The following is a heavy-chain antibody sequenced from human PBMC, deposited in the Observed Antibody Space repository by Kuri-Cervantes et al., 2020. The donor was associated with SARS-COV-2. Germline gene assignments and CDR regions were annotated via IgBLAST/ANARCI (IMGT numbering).Heavy chain of an antibody. V-gene: IGHV4-34*01. D-gene: IGHD6-19*01. J-gene: IGHJ6*02. CDR3: ARGVGAAVAGTLITIYYYYGMDV. CDR1: GFSFSSYG. Sequence: GSLRLSCAASGFSFSSYGMSWIRQPPGKGLEWIGEINHSGSTNYNPSLKSRVTISVDTSKNQFSLKLSSVTAADTAVYYCARGVGAAVAGTLITIYYYYGMDVWGQGTTVTVSS. CDR2: INHSGST.